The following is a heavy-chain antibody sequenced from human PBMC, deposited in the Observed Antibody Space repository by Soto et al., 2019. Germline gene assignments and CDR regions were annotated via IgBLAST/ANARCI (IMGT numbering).Heavy chain of an antibody. CDR2: LHSGGDT. V-gene: IGHV3-53*04. CDR1: GIPVSSNY. J-gene: IGHJ6*02. CDR3: ARDGPYYYASRMDV. D-gene: IGHD3-10*01. Sequence: EVQLVESGGGFVQPGGSLRLSCAASGIPVSSNYMTWVRQAPGKGLEWVSVLHSGGDTYYANSVKGRFTISRHDSTNTLFLQMNSLTPEDTAVYYCARDGPYYYASRMDVWGQGTTVTVSS.